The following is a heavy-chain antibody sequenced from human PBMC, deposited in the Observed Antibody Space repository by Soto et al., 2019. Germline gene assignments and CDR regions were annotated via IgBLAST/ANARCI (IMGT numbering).Heavy chain of an antibody. Sequence: HVQLVESGGGVVQAGRSLRLSCAASGFTFSNYGMHWVRQTPGKGLEWVALILYDGSNKYYADSVKGRFTISRDNSKNTLYLQVSSLRAEDTAVYYCAKSRDAYNFYFYYGMDVWRQGTTVTVSS. CDR2: ILYDGSNK. V-gene: IGHV3-30*18. D-gene: IGHD2-2*01. CDR3: AKSRDAYNFYFYYGMDV. CDR1: GFTFSNYG. J-gene: IGHJ6*02.